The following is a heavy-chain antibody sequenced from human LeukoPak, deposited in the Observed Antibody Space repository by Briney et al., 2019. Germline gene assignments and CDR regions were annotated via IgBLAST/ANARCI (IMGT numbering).Heavy chain of an antibody. D-gene: IGHD2-8*02. CDR1: GFTFTTYW. CDR3: VTYSTGLYKGLEF. CDR2: INQDGTDK. J-gene: IGHJ4*02. Sequence: PGGSLRLSCAASGFTFTTYWMSWIRQAPGKGLEWVANINQDGTDKYYVDSVKGRFTFSRDNAQNSLYLQMSSLRAEDTAVYYCVTYSTGLYKGLEFWGQGTQATVSS. V-gene: IGHV3-7*03.